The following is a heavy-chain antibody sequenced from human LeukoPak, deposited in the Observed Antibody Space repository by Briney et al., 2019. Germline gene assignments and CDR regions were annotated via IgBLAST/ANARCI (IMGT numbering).Heavy chain of an antibody. J-gene: IGHJ6*02. CDR1: GFTFSTYW. CDR3: ARDSAKLSGRRVSMVRGVRNYYGMDV. D-gene: IGHD3-10*01. CDR2: IKQDGSEK. Sequence: GGSLRLSCAASGFTFSTYWMSWVRQAPGKGLEWVANIKQDGSEKYYVDSVKGRFTISRDNAKNSLYLQMNSLRAEDTAVYYCARDSAKLSGRRVSMVRGVRNYYGMDVWGQGTTVTVSS. V-gene: IGHV3-7*01.